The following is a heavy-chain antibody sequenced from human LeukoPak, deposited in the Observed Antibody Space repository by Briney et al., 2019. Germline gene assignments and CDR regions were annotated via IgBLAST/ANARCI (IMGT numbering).Heavy chain of an antibody. J-gene: IGHJ4*02. D-gene: IGHD3-22*01. CDR1: GGSISSYY. Sequence: PSEALSLTCTVSGGSISSYYWSWIRQPPGKGLEWIGYIYTSGSTNYNPSLKSRVTISVDTYKNQFSLKLSSVTAADTAVYYCARVMYYYDGLDYWGQGTLVTVSS. CDR2: IYTSGST. V-gene: IGHV4-4*09. CDR3: ARVMYYYDGLDY.